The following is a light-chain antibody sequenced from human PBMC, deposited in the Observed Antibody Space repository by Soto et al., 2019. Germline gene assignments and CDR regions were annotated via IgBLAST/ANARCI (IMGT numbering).Light chain of an antibody. CDR1: QSISSW. CDR2: KAS. J-gene: IGKJ1*01. Sequence: DIQMTPSPSTLSASVGDRVTITCRASQSISSWLAWYQQKPGKAPKLLIYKASSLESGVPARFSSSTSGTEFTLTISSLHPDDVATYYCQQHNGYFPTTCGQGTKVEIK. V-gene: IGKV1-5*03. CDR3: QQHNGYFPTT.